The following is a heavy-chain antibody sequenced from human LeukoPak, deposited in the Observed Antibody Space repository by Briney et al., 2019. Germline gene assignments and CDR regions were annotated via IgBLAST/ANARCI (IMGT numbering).Heavy chain of an antibody. D-gene: IGHD3-10*01. Sequence: GASVKVSCKASGYTFTGYYMHWVRQAPGQGLEWMGIINPSGGSTSYAQKFQGRVTMTRDMSTSTVYMELSSLRSEDTAVCYCARGQLYGSGSYAFDIWGQGTMVTVSS. CDR2: INPSGGST. CDR3: ARGQLYGSGSYAFDI. J-gene: IGHJ3*02. V-gene: IGHV1-46*01. CDR1: GYTFTGYY.